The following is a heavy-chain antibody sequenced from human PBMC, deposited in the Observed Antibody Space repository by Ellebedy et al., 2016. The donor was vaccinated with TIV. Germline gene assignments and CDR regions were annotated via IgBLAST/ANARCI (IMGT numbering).Heavy chain of an antibody. CDR3: ARALFGGTPYDY. D-gene: IGHD4-23*01. CDR1: GGTFSSYA. J-gene: IGHJ4*02. Sequence: SVKVSXXASGGTFSSYAISWVRQAPGQGLEWMGGIIPIFGTANYAQKFQGRVTITADESTSTAYMELSSLRSEDTAVYYCARALFGGTPYDYWGQGTLVTVSS. V-gene: IGHV1-69*13. CDR2: IIPIFGTA.